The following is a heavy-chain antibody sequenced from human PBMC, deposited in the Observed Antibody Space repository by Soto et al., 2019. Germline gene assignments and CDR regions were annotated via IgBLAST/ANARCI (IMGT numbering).Heavy chain of an antibody. CDR2: IYYSGST. CDR3: AASRQLGIALSY. J-gene: IGHJ4*02. Sequence: PSETLSLTCTVSGGSVSSGSYYWSWIRQPPGKGLEWIGYIYYSGSTNYNPSLKSRVTISVDTSKNQFSLKLSSVTAADTAVYYCAASRQLGIALSYWGQGTLVTVSS. D-gene: IGHD7-27*01. CDR1: GGSVSSGSYY. V-gene: IGHV4-61*01.